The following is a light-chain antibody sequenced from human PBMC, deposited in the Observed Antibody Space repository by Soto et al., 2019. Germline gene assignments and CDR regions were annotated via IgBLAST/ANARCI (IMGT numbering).Light chain of an antibody. V-gene: IGKV1-39*01. Sequence: DFQMTQSPSSLSASVGDRVTITCRASQSISSYLNWYQQKPGKAPKLLIYAASSLQSGVPSRFSGSGSWTAFSLTISSLQPEDFATYYCQQSYSTPRTFGQGTKVEIK. CDR1: QSISSY. J-gene: IGKJ1*01. CDR2: AAS. CDR3: QQSYSTPRT.